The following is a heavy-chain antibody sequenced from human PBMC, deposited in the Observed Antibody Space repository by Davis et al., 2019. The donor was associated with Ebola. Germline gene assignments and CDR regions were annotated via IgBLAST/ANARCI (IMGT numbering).Heavy chain of an antibody. D-gene: IGHD5-24*01. CDR3: ARGGVEMATVPSDAFEF. Sequence: SETLSLTCSVSGGSINTHHWSWIRQAPGKGLEWIGYIYDSVNTKYNPSLKSRVILSLDTSKNQVSLKLSSVTAADTAVYYCARGGVEMATVPSDAFEFWGQGTLVTVS. CDR2: IYDSVNT. CDR1: GGSINTHH. J-gene: IGHJ3*01. V-gene: IGHV4-59*11.